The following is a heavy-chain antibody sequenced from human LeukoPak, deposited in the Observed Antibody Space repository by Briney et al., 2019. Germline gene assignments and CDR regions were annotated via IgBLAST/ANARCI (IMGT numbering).Heavy chain of an antibody. CDR3: ARRMEMANPIGHYFDY. Sequence: ASVKVSCKASGYTFPGYYMHWVRQAPGQGLEWVGRINPNSGGTNYAQKFQGRVTMTRDTSISTAYMELSRLRSDDTAVYYCARRMEMANPIGHYFDYWGQGTLVTVSS. V-gene: IGHV1-2*06. CDR1: GYTFPGYY. J-gene: IGHJ4*02. CDR2: INPNSGGT. D-gene: IGHD5-24*01.